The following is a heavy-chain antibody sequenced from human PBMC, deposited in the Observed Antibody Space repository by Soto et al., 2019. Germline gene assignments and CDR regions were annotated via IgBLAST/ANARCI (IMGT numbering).Heavy chain of an antibody. CDR2: IYYSGST. J-gene: IGHJ4*02. CDR1: GGSISSYY. D-gene: IGHD5-12*01. V-gene: IGHV4-59*08. Sequence: SETLSLTCTVSGGSISSYYWSWIRQPPGKGLEWIGFIYYSGSTNYNPSLKSRVTISVDTSKNQFSLKLSSVTAADTAVYYCARHTSGYSGYEYFDYWGQGTPVTVSS. CDR3: ARHTSGYSGYEYFDY.